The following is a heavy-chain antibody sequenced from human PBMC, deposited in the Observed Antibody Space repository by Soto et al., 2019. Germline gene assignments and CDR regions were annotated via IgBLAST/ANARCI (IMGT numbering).Heavy chain of an antibody. J-gene: IGHJ4*02. CDR1: GYAFTTYG. Sequence: QVHLVQSGAEVKKPGASVNVSCKGSGYAFTTYGITWVRQAPGQGLEWMGWISAHNGNTNYAQKLQGRVTVTSDTSTSTAYMELRILRSDDTAVYYCARGRYGDYWGQGALVTVSS. CDR2: ISAHNGNT. CDR3: ARGRYGDY. D-gene: IGHD1-1*01. V-gene: IGHV1-18*01.